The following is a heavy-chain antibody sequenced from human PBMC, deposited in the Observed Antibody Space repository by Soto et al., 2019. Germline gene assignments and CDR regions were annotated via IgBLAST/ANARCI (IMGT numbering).Heavy chain of an antibody. Sequence: QVQLEQSGAEVKKPGASVKVSCKASGYTFTSYDINWVRQATGQGLEWMGWMNPNSGDTGFAQKSQGRVTMTRNTPISTVYMELSSLRSEDTAVYYCAGHRDKWNPNPPNPPHYNYSVDVWGQGTTVTVSS. J-gene: IGHJ6*02. CDR3: AGHRDKWNPNPPNPPHYNYSVDV. CDR1: GYTFTSYD. V-gene: IGHV1-8*01. CDR2: MNPNSGDT. D-gene: IGHD1-1*01.